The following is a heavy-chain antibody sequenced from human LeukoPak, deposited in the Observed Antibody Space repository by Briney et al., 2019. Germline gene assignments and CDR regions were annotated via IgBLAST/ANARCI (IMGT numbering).Heavy chain of an antibody. V-gene: IGHV1-2*02. J-gene: IGHJ4*02. D-gene: IGHD4-17*01. Sequence: ASVKVSCKASGNTFSGYYMHWVRQAPGQGLEWMGWINPNSGGTNYAQKFQGRVTMTRDTSISTAYMELSRLRSDDTAVYYCARHDYGDYVGYFDYWGQGTLVTVSS. CDR3: ARHDYGDYVGYFDY. CDR2: INPNSGGT. CDR1: GNTFSGYY.